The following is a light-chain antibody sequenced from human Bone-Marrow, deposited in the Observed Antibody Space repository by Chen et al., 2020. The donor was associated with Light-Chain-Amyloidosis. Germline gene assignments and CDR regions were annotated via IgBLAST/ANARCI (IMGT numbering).Light chain of an antibody. J-gene: IGLJ3*02. CDR2: DDS. CDR3: QGWDRSSDRPV. CDR1: NIGSTS. Sequence: SYVLTQPSSLSVAPGQTATIACGGNNIGSTSVHWYQQTPGQAPLLVVYDDSDRPAGIPERLAGSNSGNTATLTIRRVEAGDEADYYCQGWDRSSDRPVFGGGTKLTVL. V-gene: IGLV3-21*02.